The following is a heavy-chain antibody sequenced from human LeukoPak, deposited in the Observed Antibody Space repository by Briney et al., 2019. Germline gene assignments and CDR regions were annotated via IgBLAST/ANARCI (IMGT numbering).Heavy chain of an antibody. J-gene: IGHJ1*01. Sequence: GGSLRLSCAASGFTFSSYGMHWVRQAPGKGREWVAFIRYDGSNKYYADSVKGRFTISRDNSKNTLYLQMNSLRAEDTAVYYCAKDGSGSYYSDEYFQHWGQGTLVTVSS. CDR1: GFTFSSYG. CDR3: AKDGSGSYYSDEYFQH. V-gene: IGHV3-30*02. D-gene: IGHD3-10*01. CDR2: IRYDGSNK.